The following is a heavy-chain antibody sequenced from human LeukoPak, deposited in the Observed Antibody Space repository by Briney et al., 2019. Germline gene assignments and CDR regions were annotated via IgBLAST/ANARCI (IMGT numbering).Heavy chain of an antibody. D-gene: IGHD5-24*01. CDR2: ISGSGTR. CDR3: TKGGFIGYNGLFDI. J-gene: IGHJ3*02. CDR1: GFSFSTYI. Sequence: GGSLRLSCEASGFSFSTYIVSWVRQAPGKGLQWVSAISGSGTRYYADSVKGRFTISRDDSTNVIYLQMNSLRSEDTATYYCTKGGFIGYNGLFDIWGQGIMVTVSS. V-gene: IGHV3-23*01.